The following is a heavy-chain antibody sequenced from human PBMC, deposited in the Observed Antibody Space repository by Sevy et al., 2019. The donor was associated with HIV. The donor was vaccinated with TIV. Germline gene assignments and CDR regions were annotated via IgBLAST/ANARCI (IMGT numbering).Heavy chain of an antibody. Sequence: GGSLRLSCAASGFTFSSYAMSWVRQAPGKGLEWVSAISGSGGSTYNADSVKGRFTFSRDNTKNTRYLQMKSLRAEDTAVSYCAKGFDKTDYYGSGSNYNGYFDYWGQGTLVTVSS. V-gene: IGHV3-23*01. D-gene: IGHD3-10*01. CDR2: ISGSGGST. CDR3: AKGFDKTDYYGSGSNYNGYFDY. CDR1: GFTFSSYA. J-gene: IGHJ4*02.